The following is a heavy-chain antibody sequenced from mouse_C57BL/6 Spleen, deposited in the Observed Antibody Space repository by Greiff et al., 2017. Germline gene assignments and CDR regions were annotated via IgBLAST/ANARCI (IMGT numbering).Heavy chain of an antibody. V-gene: IGHV1-80*01. D-gene: IGHD1-1*01. Sequence: QVQLQQSGAELVKPGASVKISCKASGYAFSSYWMNWVKQRPGKGLEWIGQIYPGDGDTNYNGKFKGKATLTADKSSSTAYMQLSSLTSEDSAVYFCARSRYYGSHWYFDVWGTGTTVTVSS. J-gene: IGHJ1*03. CDR1: GYAFSSYW. CDR3: ARSRYYGSHWYFDV. CDR2: IYPGDGDT.